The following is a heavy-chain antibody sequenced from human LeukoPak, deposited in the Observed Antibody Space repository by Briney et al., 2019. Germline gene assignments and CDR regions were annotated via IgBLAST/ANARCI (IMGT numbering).Heavy chain of an antibody. CDR2: IYHSGST. CDR3: ARLGGAIYFYYMDV. Sequence: PSETLSLTCTVSGYSISSGYYWGWIRQPPGQGLEWIGSIYHSGSTYYNPSLKSRVTISVDTSKNQFSLKLTSVTAADTAVYYCARLGGAIYFYYMDVWGKGTTVTISS. J-gene: IGHJ6*03. CDR1: GYSISSGYY. V-gene: IGHV4-38-2*02. D-gene: IGHD2-2*02.